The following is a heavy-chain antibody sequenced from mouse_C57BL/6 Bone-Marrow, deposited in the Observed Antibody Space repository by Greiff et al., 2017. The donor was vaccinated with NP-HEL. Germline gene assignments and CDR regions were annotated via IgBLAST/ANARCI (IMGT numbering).Heavy chain of an antibody. CDR1: GYSFTGYY. V-gene: IGHV1-31*01. Sequence: LVESGPELVKPGASVKISCKASGYSFTGYYMHWVKQSHGNILDWIGYIYPYNGVSSYNQKFKGKATLTVDKSSSTAYMELRSLTSEDSAVYYCARPYYYGKGYAMDYWGQGTSVTVSS. CDR2: IYPYNGVS. J-gene: IGHJ4*01. D-gene: IGHD1-1*01. CDR3: ARPYYYGKGYAMDY.